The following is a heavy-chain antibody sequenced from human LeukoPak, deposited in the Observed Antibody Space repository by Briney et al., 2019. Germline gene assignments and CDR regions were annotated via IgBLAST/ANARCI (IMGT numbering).Heavy chain of an antibody. D-gene: IGHD1-1*01. V-gene: IGHV3-73*01. J-gene: IGHJ4*02. Sequence: EGSLRLSCAASGFTFSGSAMHWVRQASGKGLEWVGRIRSKANSYATAYAASVKGRFTISRDDSKNTAYLQMNSLKTEDTAVYYCTRHGNDGSDYWGQGTLVTVSS. CDR2: IRSKANSYAT. CDR3: TRHGNDGSDY. CDR1: GFTFSGSA.